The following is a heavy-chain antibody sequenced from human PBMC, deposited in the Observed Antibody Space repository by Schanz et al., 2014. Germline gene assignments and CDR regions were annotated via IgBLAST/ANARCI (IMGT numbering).Heavy chain of an antibody. CDR1: GFTFTNYA. J-gene: IGHJ4*02. CDR2: VSRSTPDI. D-gene: IGHD1-26*01. Sequence: VHLLESGGGLVEPGGSLRLSCAASGFTFTNYAMSWVRQAPGKGLEWVSYVSRSTPDIYYADSVKGRFTMSRDNAKNSVFLQMNSLRAEDTAVYYCARSRSGFYFDYWGQGTLVTVSS. V-gene: IGHV3-48*01. CDR3: ARSRSGFYFDY.